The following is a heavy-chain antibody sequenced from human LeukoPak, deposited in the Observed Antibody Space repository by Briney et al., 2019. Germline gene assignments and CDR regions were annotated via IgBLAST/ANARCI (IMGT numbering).Heavy chain of an antibody. CDR2: ISAYNGNT. CDR3: AKEGTMVRGVPSWFDP. CDR1: GYTFTSYG. D-gene: IGHD3-10*01. V-gene: IGHV1-18*01. J-gene: IGHJ5*02. Sequence: ASVKVSCKASGYTFTSYGISWVRQAPGQGLEWMGWISAYNGNTNYAQKLQGRVTMTTDTSTSTAYMELRSLRSDDTAVYYCAKEGTMVRGVPSWFDPWGQGTLVTVSS.